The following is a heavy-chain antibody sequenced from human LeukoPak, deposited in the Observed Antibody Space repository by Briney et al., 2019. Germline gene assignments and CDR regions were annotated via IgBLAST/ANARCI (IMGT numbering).Heavy chain of an antibody. CDR1: GYTFTGYY. J-gene: IGHJ3*02. Sequence: GSVRVSCKASGYTFTGYYMHWVRQAPGQGLEWMGWINANSGGTNYAQTLKGRVTITRDTSISTAYMELSRLRSDVTAVYYCASPSPTNYYDSMGYYYRAFYIWGQGTMVTVSS. V-gene: IGHV1-2*02. CDR2: INANSGGT. CDR3: ASPSPTNYYDSMGYYYRAFYI. D-gene: IGHD3-22*01.